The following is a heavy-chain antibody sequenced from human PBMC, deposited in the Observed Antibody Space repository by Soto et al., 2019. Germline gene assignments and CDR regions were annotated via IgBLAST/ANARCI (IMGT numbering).Heavy chain of an antibody. J-gene: IGHJ3*02. CDR2: IYPGDSDT. CDR1: GYSFTSYW. D-gene: IGHD3-10*01. CDR3: ATNAQYYYGSGAGADDAFAI. V-gene: IGHV5-51*01. Sequence: GESLKISCKGPGYSFTSYWIGRLRQMPGKGLEWMGIIYPGDSDTRYSPSFQGQVTISADKSISTAYLQWSSLKASDTAMYYYATNAQYYYGSGAGADDAFAIWGQGTMVTVSS.